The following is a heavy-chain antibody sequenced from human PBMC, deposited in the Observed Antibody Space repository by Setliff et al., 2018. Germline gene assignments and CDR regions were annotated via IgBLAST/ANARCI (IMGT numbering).Heavy chain of an antibody. J-gene: IGHJ3*02. D-gene: IGHD7-27*01. Sequence: SQTLLLTCAISGDSVSSNGAAWNWIRQSPSGGLEWLGRTFYRSKWYYDYALSVKSRITVNPDTSKNQFSLHLNSVTPEDTAVYYCARDSELGLDALDIWGQGTMVTVSS. CDR1: GDSVSSNGAA. CDR3: ARDSELGLDALDI. V-gene: IGHV6-1*01. CDR2: TFYRSKWYY.